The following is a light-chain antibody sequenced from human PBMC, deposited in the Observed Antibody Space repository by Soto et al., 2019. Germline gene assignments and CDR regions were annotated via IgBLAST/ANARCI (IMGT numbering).Light chain of an antibody. CDR1: TSDVGDYNL. V-gene: IGLV2-23*02. Sequence: QSASVSGSPGQSITISCAGTTSDVGDYNLVSWYQQYPGKAPKLMIYEVNKRPPGVSNRFSGSKSGNTASLTISGLQGEDEADYYCCSYAGSDTWTFGGGTKLTVL. CDR3: CSYAGSDTWT. CDR2: EVN. J-gene: IGLJ3*02.